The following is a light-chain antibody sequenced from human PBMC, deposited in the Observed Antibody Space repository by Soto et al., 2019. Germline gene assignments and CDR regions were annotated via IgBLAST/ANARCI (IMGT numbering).Light chain of an antibody. V-gene: IGKV1-27*01. CDR3: QKYDNAPLT. J-gene: IGKJ4*01. CDR2: AAY. CDR1: HDISTY. Sequence: DIQMTQAPSSLSASVGDRVTITCRARHDISTYLAWYQQKPGKVPKLLISAAYTLQSGVPPRFSGSGYGTDFTLTISSLQPEDVATYYCQKYDNAPLTFGGGTKVEIK.